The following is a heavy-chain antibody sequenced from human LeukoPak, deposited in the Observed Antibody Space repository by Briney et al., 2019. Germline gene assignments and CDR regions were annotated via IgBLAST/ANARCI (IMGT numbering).Heavy chain of an antibody. J-gene: IGHJ4*02. V-gene: IGHV3-23*01. CDR3: ANKRLPAALGY. D-gene: IGHD2-2*01. Sequence: GGSLRLSCAASGFTFSSYGMHWVRQAPGKGLEWVSAISGSGGSTYYADSVKGRFTISRDNSKNTLYLQMNSLRAEDTAVYYCANKRLPAALGYWGQGTLVTVSS. CDR2: ISGSGGST. CDR1: GFTFSSYG.